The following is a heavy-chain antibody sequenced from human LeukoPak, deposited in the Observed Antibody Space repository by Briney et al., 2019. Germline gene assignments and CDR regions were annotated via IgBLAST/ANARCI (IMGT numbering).Heavy chain of an antibody. V-gene: IGHV4-59*08. J-gene: IGHJ4*02. CDR1: GDSITNYY. Sequence: QVQLQESGPGLLKPSETLSLTCTVSGDSITNYYWSWIRQPPGKGLEWIAYISYSGRTNYNPSLKSRVTMSLDTSKNQFSLNLSSVTAADTAVYYCASHIVTITAVDYWGQGTLVTVSS. CDR3: ASHIVTITAVDY. CDR2: ISYSGRT. D-gene: IGHD1-14*01.